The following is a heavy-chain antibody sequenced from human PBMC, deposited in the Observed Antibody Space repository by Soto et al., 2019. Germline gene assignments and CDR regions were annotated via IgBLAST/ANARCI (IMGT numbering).Heavy chain of an antibody. Sequence: ESGGGLVKPGGSLRLSCAASGFTFSNAWMSWVRQAPGKGLEWVGRIKSKTDGGTTDYAAPVKGRFTISRDDSKNTLYLQMNSLKTEDTAVYYCTTVVSRVAAAGHDAFDIWGQGTMVTVSS. V-gene: IGHV3-15*01. CDR2: IKSKTDGGTT. J-gene: IGHJ3*02. CDR3: TTVVSRVAAAGHDAFDI. CDR1: GFTFSNAW. D-gene: IGHD6-13*01.